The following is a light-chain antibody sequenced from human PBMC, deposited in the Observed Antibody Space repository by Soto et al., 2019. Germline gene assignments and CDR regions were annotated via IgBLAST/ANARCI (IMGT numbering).Light chain of an antibody. Sequence: EIVSTQSPGTLSLSPGERATLSCRASQTVTSSYLAWYQQKPGQAPRLLVFGGSSRATGISDRFRGVGSGTSFTLTISRLEPEDSAVYYCQQYGSSPLTFGGGTKVEI. CDR3: QQYGSSPLT. CDR1: QTVTSSY. CDR2: GGS. J-gene: IGKJ4*01. V-gene: IGKV3-20*01.